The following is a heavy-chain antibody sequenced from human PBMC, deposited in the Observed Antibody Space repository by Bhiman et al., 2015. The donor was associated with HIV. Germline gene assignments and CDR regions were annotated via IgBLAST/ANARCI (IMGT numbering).Heavy chain of an antibody. CDR3: ARGAPDGYTFVNY. V-gene: IGHV3-30*04. CDR1: GFTFSAYA. CDR2: ISYDGRDK. D-gene: IGHD5-24*01. Sequence: QVQLVESGGGVVQSGRSLRLSCAASGFTFSAYALHWVRQAPGKGLEWVAVISYDGRDKDYADSVKGRFTISRDNSKNTLYLQMNSLRTEDTSLYYCARGAPDGYTFVNYWGQGTLVTVSS. J-gene: IGHJ4*02.